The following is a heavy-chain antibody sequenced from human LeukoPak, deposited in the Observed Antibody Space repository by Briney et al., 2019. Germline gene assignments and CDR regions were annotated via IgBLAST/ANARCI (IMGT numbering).Heavy chain of an antibody. J-gene: IGHJ4*02. Sequence: GGSLRLSCAASGFTFSSYSMNWVRQAPGKGLEWVSYISSSSSTIYYADSVKGRFTISRDNAKNSLYLQMNSLRAEDTAVYYYARLVPLRGFDYWGQGTLVTVSS. V-gene: IGHV3-48*01. CDR2: ISSSSSTI. D-gene: IGHD6-19*01. CDR1: GFTFSSYS. CDR3: ARLVPLRGFDY.